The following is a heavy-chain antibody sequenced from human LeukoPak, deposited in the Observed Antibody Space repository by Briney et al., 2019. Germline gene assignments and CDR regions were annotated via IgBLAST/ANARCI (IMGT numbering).Heavy chain of an antibody. CDR3: ARDHNYAFDD. CDR1: GFPFIEYS. CDR2: IGIDSGNT. J-gene: IGHJ4*02. Sequence: GGSLRLSCTASGFPFIEYSMNWVRQAPGKGLEWISYIGIDSGNTKYADSVRGRFTISADKAKNSLHLQMNSLRVEDTAVYYCARDHNYAFDDWGQGTLVSVAS. V-gene: IGHV3-48*01. D-gene: IGHD1-1*01.